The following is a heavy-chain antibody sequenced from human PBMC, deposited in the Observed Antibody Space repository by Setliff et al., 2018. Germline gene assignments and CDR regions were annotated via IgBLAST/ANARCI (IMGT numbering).Heavy chain of an antibody. V-gene: IGHV1-69*13. Sequence: SVKVSCKASGYTFRNQIISWVRQAPGQGLEWMGGIIPFFGTTNSAQNFQDRITITADESTSTAYMELSGLRSEDTAVYYCARGGYCTSASCYGDKYYYMDVWGTGTTVTVSS. CDR2: IIPFFGTT. CDR3: ARGGYCTSASCYGDKYYYMDV. J-gene: IGHJ6*03. D-gene: IGHD2-2*01. CDR1: GYTFRNQI.